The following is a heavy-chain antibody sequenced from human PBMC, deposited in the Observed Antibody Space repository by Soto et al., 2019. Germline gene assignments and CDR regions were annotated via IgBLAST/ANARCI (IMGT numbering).Heavy chain of an antibody. Sequence: QVQLVESGGGVVQPGRSLRLSCAASGFTFSSFGMHWVRQAPGKGLEWVAVISYDGGFKNYADSVKGRFTISRDNSKNTLYLQMDSLRAEDTAVYYCAKESPVFKWGQGTLVTVSS. V-gene: IGHV3-30*18. J-gene: IGHJ4*02. CDR2: ISYDGGFK. CDR1: GFTFSSFG. CDR3: AKESPVFK.